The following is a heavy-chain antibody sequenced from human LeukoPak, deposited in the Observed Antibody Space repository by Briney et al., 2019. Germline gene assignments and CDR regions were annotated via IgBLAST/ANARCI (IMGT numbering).Heavy chain of an antibody. J-gene: IGHJ6*03. V-gene: IGHV3-23*01. CDR1: GFTFSSYD. D-gene: IGHD2-8*01. CDR3: ANGNRCTSPNCLGYYYFYMDV. CDR2: FSCSGGTT. Sequence: GGSLRLSCAASGFTFSSYDMNWVRQAPGRGLEWVSGFSCSGGTTYYADSVKGRFTISRDNSKNTLYLQMNSLRAEDTAVYYCANGNRCTSPNCLGYYYFYMDVWGKGTTVTVSS.